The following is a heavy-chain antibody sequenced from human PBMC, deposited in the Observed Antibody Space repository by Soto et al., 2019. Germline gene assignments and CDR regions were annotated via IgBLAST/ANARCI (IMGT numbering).Heavy chain of an antibody. J-gene: IGHJ1*01. CDR3: ARDGFPGIAVAGKYFQH. Sequence: GASVKVSCKASGGTFSSYAISWVRQAPGQGFEWMGGIIPIFGTANYAQKFQGRVTITADESTSTAYMELSSLRSEDTAVYYCARDGFPGIAVAGKYFQHWGQGTLVTVSS. V-gene: IGHV1-69*13. CDR1: GGTFSSYA. CDR2: IIPIFGTA. D-gene: IGHD6-19*01.